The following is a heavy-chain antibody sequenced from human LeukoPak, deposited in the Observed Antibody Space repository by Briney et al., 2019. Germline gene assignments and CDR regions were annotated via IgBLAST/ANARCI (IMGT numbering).Heavy chain of an antibody. CDR2: IFSGGST. CDR1: GFTVSSNY. Sequence: PGGSLRLSCAASGFTVSSNYMSCVRHAPGEGLEWVSVIFSGGSTYYADSVKGRFTISRDNSKNTLYIQMNSLRAEATAVYYCASRKEWGQGTLVTVSS. V-gene: IGHV3-66*01. D-gene: IGHD1-14*01. J-gene: IGHJ4*02. CDR3: ASRKE.